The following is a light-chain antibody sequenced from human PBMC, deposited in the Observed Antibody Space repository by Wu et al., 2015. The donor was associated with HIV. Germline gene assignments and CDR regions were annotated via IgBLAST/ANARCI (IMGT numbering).Light chain of an antibody. V-gene: IGKV3-15*01. J-gene: IGKJ4*01. Sequence: EIVMTQSPATLSGSPGERATLSCRASQSVSSNLVWYQQKPGQAPRLLIYGASTRATGIPARFSGSGSETEFTLTISSLQSEDSAVYYCQQSRTFGGGTKVEIK. CDR2: GAS. CDR3: QQSRT. CDR1: QSVSSN.